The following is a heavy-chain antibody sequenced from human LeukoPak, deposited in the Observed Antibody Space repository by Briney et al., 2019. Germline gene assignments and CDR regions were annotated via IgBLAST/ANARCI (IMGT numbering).Heavy chain of an antibody. D-gene: IGHD1-1*01. V-gene: IGHV4-39*07. CDR1: GGSIRSSSDY. J-gene: IGHJ4*02. CDR2: IYYSGST. Sequence: SETLSLTCTVSGGSIRSSSDYWGWIRQPPGMGLEWIGTIYYSGSTYYNPSLKSRVTISVDTSKKQFSLKLSSVTAADTAVYYCARVVWNPKLDYRGQGTLVTVSS. CDR3: ARVVWNPKLDY.